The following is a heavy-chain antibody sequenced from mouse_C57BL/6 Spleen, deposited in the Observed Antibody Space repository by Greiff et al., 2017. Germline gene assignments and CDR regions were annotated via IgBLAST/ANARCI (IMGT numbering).Heavy chain of an antibody. V-gene: IGHV5-4*03. J-gene: IGHJ1*03. Sequence: DVMLVESGGGFVKPAGSLKLSCAASGFTFSSYAMSWVRQTPEKRLEWVATISAGGSYTYYPNNVKGRFTLSRDNAKNNLYLQMSHLKSEDTARYYCARYGSDFDVWGTGTTVTVSS. CDR3: ARYGSDFDV. D-gene: IGHD1-1*01. CDR1: GFTFSSYA. CDR2: ISAGGSYT.